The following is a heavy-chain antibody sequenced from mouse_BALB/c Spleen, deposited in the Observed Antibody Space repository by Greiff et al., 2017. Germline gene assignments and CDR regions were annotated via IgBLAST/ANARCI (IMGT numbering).Heavy chain of an antibody. CDR2: IDPYNGGT. V-gene: IGHV1S135*01. D-gene: IGHD2-1*01. J-gene: IGHJ4*01. Sequence: EVKLQQSGPELGKPGASVKISCKASGYSFTGYNMYWVKQSHRKSLEWIGYIDPYNGGTSYNQKSKGKATLTVDKSSSTAYMHLNSLTSEDSAIYYCARSRGNYVDAMDYWGQGTSVTVSS. CDR1: GYSFTGYN. CDR3: ARSRGNYVDAMDY.